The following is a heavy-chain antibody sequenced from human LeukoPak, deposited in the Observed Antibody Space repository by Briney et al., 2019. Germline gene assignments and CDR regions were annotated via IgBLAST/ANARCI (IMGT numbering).Heavy chain of an antibody. CDR2: IKQDGSEK. Sequence: PGGSLRLSCAASGFTFSSYWMSWVRQAPGKGLEWVANIKQDGSEKYYVDSVKGRFTISRDNAKNSLYLQMNSLRAEDTAVYYCAGSGLKKYSSSWYAGSVGLEWAFDIWGQGTMVTVSS. D-gene: IGHD6-13*01. J-gene: IGHJ3*02. CDR1: GFTFSSYW. V-gene: IGHV3-7*01. CDR3: AGSGLKKYSSSWYAGSVGLEWAFDI.